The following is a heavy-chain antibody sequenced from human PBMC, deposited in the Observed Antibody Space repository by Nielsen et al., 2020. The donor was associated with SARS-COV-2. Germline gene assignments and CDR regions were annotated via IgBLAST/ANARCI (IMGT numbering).Heavy chain of an antibody. Sequence: GESLKISCAASGFTFSSYAMHWVRQAPGKGLEWVSTISGNGGNTYYADSVKGRFTISRDNSKNTLFLQMNSLRAEDTAIYYCAKDLEPGYHLPSYFFDYWGQGTLVTVSS. CDR2: ISGNGGNT. D-gene: IGHD1-14*01. CDR3: AKDLEPGYHLPSYFFDY. V-gene: IGHV3-23*01. J-gene: IGHJ4*02. CDR1: GFTFSSYA.